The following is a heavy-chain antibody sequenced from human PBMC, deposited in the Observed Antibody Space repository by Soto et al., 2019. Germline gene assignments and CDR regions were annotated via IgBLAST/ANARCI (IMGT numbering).Heavy chain of an antibody. V-gene: IGHV3-11*01. Sequence: GGSLRLSCAASGFTFSDYYMSWIRQAPGKGLEWVSYISSSGSSIYYADSVKGRFTISRDNAKNSLYLQMNSLRAEDSAVYYCARSHDCSGGSCYGYYYYMDVWGKGTTVTVSS. CDR3: ARSHDCSGGSCYGYYYYMDV. CDR2: ISSSGSSI. J-gene: IGHJ6*03. D-gene: IGHD2-15*01. CDR1: GFTFSDYY.